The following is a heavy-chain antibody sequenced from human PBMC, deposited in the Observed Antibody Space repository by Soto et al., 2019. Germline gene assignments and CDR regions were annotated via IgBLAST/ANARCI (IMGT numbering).Heavy chain of an antibody. CDR1: GGSISRTTYS. Sequence: QVQLQESGPGLVKPSETLSLTCSVSGGSISRTTYSWGWIRQPPGKGLEWIGGIYYSGRTYYIPSLKSRVTISVDTSKNQFSLKLTSVTAADTAVYYCATYRAWGQGTLVTVSS. D-gene: IGHD3-16*02. CDR3: ATYRA. V-gene: IGHV4-39*01. CDR2: IYYSGRT. J-gene: IGHJ5*02.